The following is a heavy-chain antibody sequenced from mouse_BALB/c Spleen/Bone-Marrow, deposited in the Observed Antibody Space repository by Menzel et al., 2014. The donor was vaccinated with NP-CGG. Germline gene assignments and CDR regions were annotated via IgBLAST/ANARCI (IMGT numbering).Heavy chain of an antibody. CDR2: IWWDDDK. CDR3: TRVGAAPTPFDY. D-gene: IGHD2-10*01. V-gene: IGHV8-8*01. J-gene: IGHJ2*01. CDR1: GFSLTTSGIS. Sequence: QVTPKVCGPGILQPSQTLSLTCSFSGFSLTTSGISVGWIRQPSGKGLEWLAHIWWDDDKRYNPALKSRLAISKDTSSNQVFLKIASVDTADSATYYCTRVGAAPTPFDYWGQGTTLTVPS.